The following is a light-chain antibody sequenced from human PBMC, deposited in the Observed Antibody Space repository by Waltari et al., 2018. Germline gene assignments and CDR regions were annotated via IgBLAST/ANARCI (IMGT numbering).Light chain of an antibody. CDR1: QDISNY. Sequence: DIQMTQSPSSLSASVGDRVTITCQASQDISNYLNWYQQKPGKAPKLLIYDASSLQSGVPSRFSGSGSGTDFTLTISSLQPEDFATYYCQQSYSTPTFGGGTKVEIK. V-gene: IGKV1-39*01. CDR2: DAS. J-gene: IGKJ4*01. CDR3: QQSYSTPT.